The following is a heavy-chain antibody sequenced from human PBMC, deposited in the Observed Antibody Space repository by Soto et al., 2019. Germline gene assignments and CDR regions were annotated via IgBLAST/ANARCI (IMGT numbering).Heavy chain of an antibody. CDR1: GFTFRSYW. CDR2: INSDGSST. CDR3: ASGGSSLNFDS. J-gene: IGHJ4*02. D-gene: IGHD6-6*01. Sequence: EVQLVESGGGLVQPGGSLRLSCAASGFTFRSYWMQWVRQAPGKGLVWVSWINSDGSSTSYADSVKGRFTISRDNAKNTLKLQMNSLRAEDTAVYYCASGGSSLNFDSWGQGTLVTVSS. V-gene: IGHV3-74*01.